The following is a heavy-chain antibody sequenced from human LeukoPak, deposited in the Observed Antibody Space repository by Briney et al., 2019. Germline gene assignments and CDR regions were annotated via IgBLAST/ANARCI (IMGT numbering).Heavy chain of an antibody. CDR2: IYSGGST. V-gene: IGHV3-66*04. Sequence: PGGSLRLSCAASGFTVSSNYMSWVRQAPGKGLEWVSVIYSGGSTYYADSVKGRFTISRDNSKNTLYLQMNSLRAEDTAVYYCARQSDYYDSSGPIDYWGQGTLVTVSS. CDR1: GFTVSSNY. J-gene: IGHJ4*02. CDR3: ARQSDYYDSSGPIDY. D-gene: IGHD3-22*01.